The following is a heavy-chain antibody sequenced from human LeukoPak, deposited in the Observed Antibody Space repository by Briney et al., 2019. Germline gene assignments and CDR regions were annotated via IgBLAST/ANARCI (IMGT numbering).Heavy chain of an antibody. V-gene: IGHV1-18*01. CDR3: ARENYYDSSGYYNSVGRAFDI. CDR2: ISAYSGNT. J-gene: IGHJ3*02. D-gene: IGHD3-22*01. CDR1: GYTFTSYG. Sequence: ASVKVSCKASGYTFTSYGISWVRQAPGQGLEWMGWISAYSGNTNYAQKLQGRVTMTTDTSTSTAYMELRSLRSDDTAVYYCARENYYDSSGYYNSVGRAFDIWGQGTMVTVSS.